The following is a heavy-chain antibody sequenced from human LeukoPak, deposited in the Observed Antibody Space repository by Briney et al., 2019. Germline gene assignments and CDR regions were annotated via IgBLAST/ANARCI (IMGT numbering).Heavy chain of an antibody. CDR2: INTDGSDI. J-gene: IGHJ3*02. Sequence: GGSLRLSCAASGFTFSRFWMHWVRQAPGKGLVWASRINTDGSDITYADSVKGRFTISRDNAKNTVYLQMNSLRAEDTAVYYCAKTNWNDGASGIWGQGTMVTVSS. CDR1: GFTFSRFW. D-gene: IGHD1-1*01. CDR3: AKTNWNDGASGI. V-gene: IGHV3-74*01.